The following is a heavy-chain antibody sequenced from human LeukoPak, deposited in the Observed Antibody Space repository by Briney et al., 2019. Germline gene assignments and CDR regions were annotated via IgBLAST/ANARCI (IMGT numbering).Heavy chain of an antibody. CDR2: ISSAGGTT. V-gene: IGHV3-64D*06. J-gene: IGHJ1*01. CDR1: GFTFRDYP. CDR3: VKVGDSGYGEYYQH. D-gene: IGHD5-12*01. Sequence: GGSLRLSCSASGFTFRDYPIHWVRQAPGEGLQYVSAISSAGGTTYYADSVRGRFTISRDNSKNTPYLQMSSLRAEDTALYYCVKVGDSGYGEYYQHWGQGTLVTVSS.